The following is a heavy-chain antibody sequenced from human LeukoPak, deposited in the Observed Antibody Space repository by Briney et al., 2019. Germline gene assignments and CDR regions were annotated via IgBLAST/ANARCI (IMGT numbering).Heavy chain of an antibody. J-gene: IGHJ3*02. D-gene: IGHD3-10*01. CDR1: GGSISSYY. CDR2: LYYSGST. V-gene: IGHV4-59*01. Sequence: PSETLSLTCSVSGGSISSYYWSWIRQPPGKGLEWIGYLYYSGSTNSNPSLKSRVTMSVDTSKNQFSLKLRSVTAADTAVYYCARGGSGISNAFDIWGQGTMVTVSS. CDR3: ARGGSGISNAFDI.